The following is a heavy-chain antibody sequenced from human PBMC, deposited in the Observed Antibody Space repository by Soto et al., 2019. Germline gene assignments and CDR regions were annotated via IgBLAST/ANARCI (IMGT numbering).Heavy chain of an antibody. Sequence: ASVKVSCKASGGTFSSYAISWVRQAPGQGLEWMGGIIPIFGTANYAQKFQGRVTITADESTSTAYMELSSLRSEDTAVYYCARARLPYSSSWYELSPFDYWGQGTLVTVSS. D-gene: IGHD6-13*01. CDR2: IIPIFGTA. CDR1: GGTFSSYA. V-gene: IGHV1-69*13. CDR3: ARARLPYSSSWYELSPFDY. J-gene: IGHJ4*02.